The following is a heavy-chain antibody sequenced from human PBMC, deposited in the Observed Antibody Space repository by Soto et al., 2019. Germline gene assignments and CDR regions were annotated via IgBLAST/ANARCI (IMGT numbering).Heavy chain of an antibody. J-gene: IGHJ6*02. CDR1: GDSISSYF. CDR3: ARAYDLLTVSHRSLYYYGMDF. D-gene: IGHD3-9*01. V-gene: IGHV4-59*01. CDR2: IYYNGKT. Sequence: SETLSLTCTVSGDSISSYFWSWIRQPPGKGLEWIGYIYYNGKTNYNPSLKSRVTISVDTSENQFSLNLNSVTAADTAVYYCARAYDLLTVSHRSLYYYGMDFWGQGTMVTVFS.